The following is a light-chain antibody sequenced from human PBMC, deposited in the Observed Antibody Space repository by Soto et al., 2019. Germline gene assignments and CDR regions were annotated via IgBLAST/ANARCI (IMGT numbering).Light chain of an antibody. Sequence: QSVLTQPPSASGTPGQRVTISCSGTSSNIGTNTVHWYQQLPGTAPKLLIYSNHQRPSGVPDRFSGSKSGTSASLAISGLQSEEEADYFCAAWDDSLNGVVFGGGTKLTVL. V-gene: IGLV1-44*01. CDR2: SNH. CDR3: AAWDDSLNGVV. CDR1: SSNIGTNT. J-gene: IGLJ2*01.